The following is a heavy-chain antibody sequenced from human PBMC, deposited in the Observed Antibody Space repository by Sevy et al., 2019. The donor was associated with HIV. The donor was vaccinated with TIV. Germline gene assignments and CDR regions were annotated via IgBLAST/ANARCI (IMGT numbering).Heavy chain of an antibody. J-gene: IGHJ5*02. CDR2: INHSGST. CDR1: GGSFSGYY. V-gene: IGHV4-34*01. CDR3: ARGGAGEITGTTGWFDP. Sequence: SETLSLTCAVYGGSFSGYYWSWIRQPPGKGLEWIGEINHSGSTNYNPSLKSRVTISVDTSKNQFSLKLSSVTAADTAVYYCARGGAGEITGTTGWFDPWGQGTLVTVSS. D-gene: IGHD1-7*01.